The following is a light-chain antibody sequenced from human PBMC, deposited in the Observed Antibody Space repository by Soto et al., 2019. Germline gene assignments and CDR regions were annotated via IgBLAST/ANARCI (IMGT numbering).Light chain of an antibody. CDR2: EVN. CDR1: SSDVGTYNY. Sequence: QSVLTQPPSASVSPGQSVTMSCTGTSSDVGTYNYVSWYQQHPGKAPKLMIYEVNKRPAGVPDRFSGSKSGIMASLTVSGLQAEDEADYYCSSYAGNNNLYVFGTGTKVTVL. J-gene: IGLJ1*01. CDR3: SSYAGNNNLYV. V-gene: IGLV2-8*01.